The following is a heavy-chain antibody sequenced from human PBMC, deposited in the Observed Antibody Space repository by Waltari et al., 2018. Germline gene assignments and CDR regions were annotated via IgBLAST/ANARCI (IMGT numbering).Heavy chain of an antibody. J-gene: IGHJ3*02. CDR2: IYTSGST. V-gene: IGHV4-4*09. D-gene: IGHD1-26*01. CDR1: GGSISSYY. CDR3: AREWGASDAFDI. Sequence: QVQLQESGPGLVKPSETLSLTCTVSGGSISSYYWSWIRQPPGKGLEWIGYIYTSGSTNYNPSLKSRVTISVDTSKNQFSLKLSSVTAADTAVYYSAREWGASDAFDIWGQGTMVTVSS.